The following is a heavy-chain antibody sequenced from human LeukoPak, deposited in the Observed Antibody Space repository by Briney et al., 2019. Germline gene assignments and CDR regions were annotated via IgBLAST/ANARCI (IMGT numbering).Heavy chain of an antibody. CDR1: GFTFSSYS. J-gene: IGHJ4*02. CDR2: ISDDSNYI. V-gene: IGHV3-21*01. CDR3: ANHFACGSTSCPPFDS. D-gene: IGHD2-2*01. Sequence: SGGSLRLSCAASGFTFSSYSMNWVRQAPGKGLEWVSSISDDSNYIYYADSVKGRFTISRDNAKNSLYLQMNSLRVEDTAVYYCANHFACGSTSCPPFDSWGQGTLVTVSS.